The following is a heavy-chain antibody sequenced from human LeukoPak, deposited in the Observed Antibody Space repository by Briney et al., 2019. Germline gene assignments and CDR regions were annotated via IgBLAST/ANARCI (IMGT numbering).Heavy chain of an antibody. CDR2: IYYSGST. Sequence: SETLSLTCTVSGGSISSYYWSWIRQPPGKGLEWIGYIYYSGSTNYNPSLKSRVTISVDTSKNQFSLKLSSVTAADTAVYYCARISSRLARGSYFDYWGQGTLVTVSS. CDR3: ARISSRLARGSYFDY. CDR1: GGSISSYY. J-gene: IGHJ4*02. V-gene: IGHV4-59*01. D-gene: IGHD6-19*01.